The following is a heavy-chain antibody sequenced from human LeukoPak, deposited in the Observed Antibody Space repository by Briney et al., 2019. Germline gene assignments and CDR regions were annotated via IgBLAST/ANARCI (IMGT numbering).Heavy chain of an antibody. J-gene: IGHJ6*02. D-gene: IGHD3-10*01. CDR2: IKQDGSEK. Sequence: GGSLRLSCAASGFTFSNFNMNWVRQAPGKGLEWVANIKQDGSEKYYVDSVKGRFTISRDNAKNSLYLQMNSLRAEDTAVYYCARAGDYYYYGMDVWGQGTTVTVSS. CDR1: GFTFSNFN. CDR3: ARAGDYYYYGMDV. V-gene: IGHV3-7*03.